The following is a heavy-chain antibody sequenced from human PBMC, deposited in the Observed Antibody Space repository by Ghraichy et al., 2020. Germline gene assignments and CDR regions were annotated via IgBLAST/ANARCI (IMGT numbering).Heavy chain of an antibody. Sequence: SQTLSLTCAVYDGTFSGNYWNWIRQPPGKGLEWIGEIYHNGSTNYNPSLKSRVAMSADTSRNQFSLMLSSVTAADTAVYYCARVLSQTLPFDYWGQGTLVTVSS. CDR2: IYHNGST. J-gene: IGHJ4*02. V-gene: IGHV4-34*01. CDR3: ARVLSQTLPFDY. CDR1: DGTFSGNY.